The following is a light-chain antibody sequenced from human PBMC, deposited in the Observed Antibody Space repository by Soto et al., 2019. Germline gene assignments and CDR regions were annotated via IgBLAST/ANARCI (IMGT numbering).Light chain of an antibody. CDR2: GAS. CDR3: QQYDNWPQT. V-gene: IGKV3-15*01. CDR1: QSVSSD. J-gene: IGKJ1*01. Sequence: EIVMTQSPATLSVSPGERATLSCRASQSVSSDLAWYQHKPGQAPRLLIYGASTRATGIPARFSGRGSGTEFTLTISSLQSVDFAVYYCQQYDNWPQTFGQGTNVEIK.